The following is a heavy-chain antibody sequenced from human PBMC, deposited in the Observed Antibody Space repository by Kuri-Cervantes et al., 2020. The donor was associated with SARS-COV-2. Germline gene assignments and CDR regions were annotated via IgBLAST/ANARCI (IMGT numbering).Heavy chain of an antibody. CDR2: VRGKANNYAT. J-gene: IGHJ4*02. CDR1: GYTFTSYY. CDR3: TTLIDY. Sequence: KVSCKASGYTFTSYYMHWVRQASGKGLEWVGRVRGKANNYATAYAASVKGRFTISRDDSKNMAYLQMNSLKTEDTAVYYCTTLIDYWGQGALVTVSS. V-gene: IGHV3-73*01.